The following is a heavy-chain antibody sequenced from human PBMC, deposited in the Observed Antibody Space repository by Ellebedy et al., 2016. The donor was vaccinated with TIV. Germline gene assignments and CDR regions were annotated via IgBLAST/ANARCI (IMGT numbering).Heavy chain of an antibody. D-gene: IGHD7-27*01. Sequence: AASVKVSCKASGYTFTNYDIDWVRQATGQGLEWMGWMHANRCKTGYAQKFKGRVTMPWNTSINTAYMELSSLIFDDTAVYYWARVVRLGWSSYYFDYWGQGTLVAVSS. V-gene: IGHV1-8*02. CDR1: GYTFTNYD. J-gene: IGHJ4*02. CDR3: ARVVRLGWSSYYFDY. CDR2: MHANRCKT.